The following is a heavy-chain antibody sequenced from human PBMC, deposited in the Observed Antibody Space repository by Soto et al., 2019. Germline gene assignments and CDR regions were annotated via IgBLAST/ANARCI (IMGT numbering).Heavy chain of an antibody. D-gene: IGHD3-10*01. Sequence: GASVKVSCKASGYTFTGYYMHWVRQAPGQGLEWMGWINPNSGGTNYAQKFQGWVTMTRDTSISTAYMELSRLRSDDTAVYYCARDLRNYYGSGSYVYYYYYGMDVWGQGTTVTVS. CDR2: INPNSGGT. CDR3: ARDLRNYYGSGSYVYYYYYGMDV. CDR1: GYTFTGYY. J-gene: IGHJ6*02. V-gene: IGHV1-2*04.